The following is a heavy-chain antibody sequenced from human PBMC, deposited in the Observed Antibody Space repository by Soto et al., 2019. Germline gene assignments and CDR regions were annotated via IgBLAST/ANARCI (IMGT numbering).Heavy chain of an antibody. D-gene: IGHD2-21*02. J-gene: IGHJ4*02. CDR3: ARDLSDYSFDY. V-gene: IGHV1-18*04. CDR1: GYTFTRHA. CDR2: ISPYNDDT. Sequence: QVQLVQSGAEVKKPGASVKVSCKASGYTFTRHAITWVRQAPGQGLEWMGWISPYNDDTNYSRKFQGRVTMTRDTSTRTAYMELRNLKSDDTAVYYCARDLSDYSFDYWGQGTLVTVSS.